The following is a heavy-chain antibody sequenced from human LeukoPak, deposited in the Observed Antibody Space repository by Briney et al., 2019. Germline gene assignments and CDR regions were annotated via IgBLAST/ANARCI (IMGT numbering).Heavy chain of an antibody. D-gene: IGHD2-21*02. CDR2: IYTSGST. V-gene: IGHV4-4*07. Sequence: SETLSLTCTVSGGSISSYYWSWIRQPAGKGLEWIGRIYTSGSTNYNPSLKSRVTMSVDTSKNQFSLKLSSVTAADTAVYYCARDYCGGDSFNYGMDVWGQGTTVTVSS. CDR3: ARDYCGGDSFNYGMDV. CDR1: GGSISSYY. J-gene: IGHJ6*02.